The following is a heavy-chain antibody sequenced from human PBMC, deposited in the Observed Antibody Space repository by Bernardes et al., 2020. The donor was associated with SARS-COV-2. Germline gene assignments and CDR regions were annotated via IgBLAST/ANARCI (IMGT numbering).Heavy chain of an antibody. J-gene: IGHJ4*02. CDR1: GGSIRSYH. CDR2: IFENGNT. D-gene: IGHD2-15*01. CDR3: ARRARVGGSHFDH. V-gene: IGHV4-59*01. Sequence: SETLSLTCTVSGGSIRSYHWSWIRQAPGKGLEWIGYIFENGNTNYNPSLRSRVTMSIDTSNNQFSLKLNSVTAADTAVYYCARRARVGGSHFDHWGQGTLVTVSS.